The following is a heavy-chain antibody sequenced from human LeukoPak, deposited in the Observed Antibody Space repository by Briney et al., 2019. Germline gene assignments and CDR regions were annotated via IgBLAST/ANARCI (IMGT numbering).Heavy chain of an antibody. J-gene: IGHJ4*02. D-gene: IGHD4-23*01. V-gene: IGHV3-30-3*01. CDR3: ARGPRKITPEYYFDY. CDR2: ISYDGSNK. Sequence: GGSLRLSCVVSGFNFDNFAMHWVRQPLGKGLEWVAVISYDGSNKYYADSVKGRFTISRDNSKNTLYLQMNSLRAEDTAVYYCARGPRKITPEYYFDYWGQGTLVTVYS. CDR1: GFNFDNFA.